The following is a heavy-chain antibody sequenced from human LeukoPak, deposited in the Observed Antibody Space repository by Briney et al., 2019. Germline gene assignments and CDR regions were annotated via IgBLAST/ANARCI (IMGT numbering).Heavy chain of an antibody. V-gene: IGHV3-74*01. CDR2: INSDGSST. CDR3: ARDRCSGGSRYANDY. J-gene: IGHJ4*02. Sequence: GGSLRLSCAASGFTFSSYWMHWVRQAPGKGLVWVSRINSDGSSTSYADSVKGRFTISRDNAKNTLYLQMNSLRAEDTAVYYCARDRCSGGSRYANDYWGQGTLVTVSS. CDR1: GFTFSSYW. D-gene: IGHD2-15*01.